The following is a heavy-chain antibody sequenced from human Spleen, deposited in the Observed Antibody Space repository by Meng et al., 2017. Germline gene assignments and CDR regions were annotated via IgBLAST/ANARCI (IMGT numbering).Heavy chain of an antibody. CDR3: ARGPQMATIGSLDY. V-gene: IGHV1-69*01. CDR1: GGTFSSYP. D-gene: IGHD5-24*01. J-gene: IGHJ4*02. CDR2: FIPIFGTA. Sequence: QFGVDVGNPGLSVQASCKSFGGTFSSYPTSWVRQGPGQGLEWMGGFIPIFGTANYAQKFQDRVTITADESTSTAYMELSSLRSEDTAVYYCARGPQMATIGSLDYWGQGTLVTVSS.